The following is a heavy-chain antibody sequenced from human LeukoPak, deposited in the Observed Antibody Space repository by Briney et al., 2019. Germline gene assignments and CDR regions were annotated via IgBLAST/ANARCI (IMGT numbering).Heavy chain of an antibody. Sequence: ASVKVSCKASGYTFTNYDINWVRQATGQGLEWMGWMNPNSGNTGYAQKFQGRVTMTRNTSISTAYMELSSLRSEDTAVYYCAREDYDFWRGYNVKTGENWFDPWGQGTLVTVSS. CDR2: MNPNSGNT. CDR3: AREDYDFWRGYNVKTGENWFDP. J-gene: IGHJ5*02. V-gene: IGHV1-8*01. CDR1: GYTFTNYD. D-gene: IGHD3-3*01.